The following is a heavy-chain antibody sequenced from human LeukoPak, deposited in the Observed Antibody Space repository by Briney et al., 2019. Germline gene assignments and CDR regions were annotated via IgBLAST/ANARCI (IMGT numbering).Heavy chain of an antibody. CDR1: GGSISSRSYY. J-gene: IGHJ5*02. D-gene: IGHD3-10*02. Sequence: SETLSLTCTVSGGSISSRSYYWGWLRQPPGKGLEWIASIFYSGSTYHNPPLKSRVTISVDTSKSQFSLKLSSVTAADTAVYFCARHPLKAYVSDWFDPWGQGTLVAVSS. CDR3: ARHPLKAYVSDWFDP. CDR2: IFYSGST. V-gene: IGHV4-39*01.